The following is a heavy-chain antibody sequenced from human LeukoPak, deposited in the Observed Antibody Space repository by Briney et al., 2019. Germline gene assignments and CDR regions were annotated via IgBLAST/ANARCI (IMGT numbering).Heavy chain of an antibody. D-gene: IGHD3-22*01. CDR3: AKDSSGYYEHFDY. CDR2: ISWNSGSI. CDR1: GFTFSSYA. J-gene: IGHJ4*02. V-gene: IGHV3-9*01. Sequence: GGSLRLSCAASGFTFSSYAMSWVRQAPGKGLEWVSGISWNSGSIGYADSVKGRFTISRDNAKNSLYLQMNSLRAGDTALYYCAKDSSGYYEHFDYWGQGTLVTVSS.